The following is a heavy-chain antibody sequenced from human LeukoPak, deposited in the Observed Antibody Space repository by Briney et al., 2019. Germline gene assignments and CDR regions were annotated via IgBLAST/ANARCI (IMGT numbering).Heavy chain of an antibody. Sequence: GASVKVSCKASGYTFTGYYMHWVRQAPGQGLEWMGWINPNSGGTNYVQKFQGRVTMTRDTSISTAYMELSRLRSDDTAVYYCARAQVYCSGGGCPYFDYWGQGTLVTVSS. CDR1: GYTFTGYY. V-gene: IGHV1-2*02. D-gene: IGHD2-15*01. CDR3: ARAQVYCSGGGCPYFDY. J-gene: IGHJ4*02. CDR2: INPNSGGT.